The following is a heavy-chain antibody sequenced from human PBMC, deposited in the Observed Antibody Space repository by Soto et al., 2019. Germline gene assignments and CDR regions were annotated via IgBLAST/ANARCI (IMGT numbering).Heavy chain of an antibody. CDR2: IWHDGSNK. Sequence: QVQLVESGGGVVQPERSLRLSCTASGFTFSNYGMHWVRQAPGKGLEWVAVIWHDGSNKYYADSVKGRFTVSRDNSKNTLYLQMNILRTEDTAVYYCANNCDYWGQGTLVTVSS. V-gene: IGHV3-33*06. CDR1: GFTFSNYG. J-gene: IGHJ4*02. CDR3: ANNCDY.